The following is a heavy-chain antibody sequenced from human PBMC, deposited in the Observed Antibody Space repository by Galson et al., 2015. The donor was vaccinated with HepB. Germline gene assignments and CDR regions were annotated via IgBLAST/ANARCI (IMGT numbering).Heavy chain of an antibody. V-gene: IGHV3-30-3*01. Sequence: SLRLSCAASGFTFSNYAMRWVRQAPGKGLEWVSFISYDGGNKYYADSVKGRFTISRDNSKNTLFLQMSSLGAEDTAVYYCARGAVIAAAGQRGVGYCGQRPLVTGSS. CDR1: GFTFSNYA. CDR2: ISYDGGNK. J-gene: IGHJ4*02. CDR3: ARGAVIAAAGQRGVGY. D-gene: IGHD6-13*01.